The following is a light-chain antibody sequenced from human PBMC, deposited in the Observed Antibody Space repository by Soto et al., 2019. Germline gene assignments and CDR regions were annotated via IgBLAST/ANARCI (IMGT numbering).Light chain of an antibody. CDR2: DAS. V-gene: IGKV3-20*01. J-gene: IGKJ4*01. CDR1: QNIRSS. CDR3: QHYGSSPL. Sequence: EVVMTQSPASLSASPGERVTLSCRASQNIRSSLAWYQQRPGQAPRLLIYDASTRATGIPPRFSGGGSGTDFTLTISRLEPEDFAVYYCQHYGSSPLFGGGNKVDIK.